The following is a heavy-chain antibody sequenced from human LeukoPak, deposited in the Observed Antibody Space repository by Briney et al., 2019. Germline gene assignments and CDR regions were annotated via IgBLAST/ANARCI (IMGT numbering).Heavy chain of an antibody. Sequence: GGSLRLSCAASGFTFSNYAMSWVRQAPGKGLEWVSAISGSGDSTNYADSVKGRFTISRDNSKNTLYLQMNSLRAEDTAVYYCAKGYSSGWYYFDYWGQGTLVTVSS. D-gene: IGHD6-19*01. J-gene: IGHJ4*02. V-gene: IGHV3-23*01. CDR2: ISGSGDST. CDR1: GFTFSNYA. CDR3: AKGYSSGWYYFDY.